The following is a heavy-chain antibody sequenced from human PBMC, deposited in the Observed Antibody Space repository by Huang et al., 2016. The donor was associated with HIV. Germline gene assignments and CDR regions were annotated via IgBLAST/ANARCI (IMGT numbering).Heavy chain of an antibody. CDR1: GGSITSHY. J-gene: IGHJ4*02. CDR3: ARDGAYAFDSSTAYRDY. CDR2: VHYRGVI. Sequence: QVQLKESGPGLVKPSETLSLTCTISGGSITSHYWSWIRQPPGRGLEWIATVHYRGVIKYNPSRKSRVTISVDMSKDQLSLNLKSVTAADTAVYYCARDGAYAFDSSTAYRDYWGQGALVTVAS. V-gene: IGHV4-59*11. D-gene: IGHD2-2*01.